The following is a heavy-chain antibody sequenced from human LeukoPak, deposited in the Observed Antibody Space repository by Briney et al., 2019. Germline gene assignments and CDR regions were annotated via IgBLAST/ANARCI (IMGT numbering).Heavy chain of an antibody. Sequence: PSETLSLTCAVYGGSFSGYYWSWIRQPPGKGLEWIGEINHSGSTNYNPSLKSRVTISVDTSKNQFSLKLSSVTAADTAVYYCARRGVGIVVVPAAITGGYYYYGMDVWGQGTTVTVSS. J-gene: IGHJ6*02. V-gene: IGHV4-34*01. CDR1: GGSFSGYY. CDR2: INHSGST. CDR3: ARRGVGIVVVPAAITGGYYYYGMDV. D-gene: IGHD2-2*01.